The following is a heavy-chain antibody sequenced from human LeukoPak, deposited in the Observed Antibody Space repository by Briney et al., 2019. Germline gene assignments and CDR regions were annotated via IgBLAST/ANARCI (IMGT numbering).Heavy chain of an antibody. CDR2: ISSSGSTI. D-gene: IGHD3-16*02. V-gene: IGHV3-11*04. J-gene: IGHJ4*02. Sequence: EGSLRLSCAASGFTFSDYYMSWIRQAPGKGLEWVSYISSSGSTIYYADSVKGRFTISRDNAKNSLYLQMNSLRAEDTAVYYCASLYYDYVWGSYPPGWGQGTLVTVSS. CDR1: GFTFSDYY. CDR3: ASLYYDYVWGSYPPG.